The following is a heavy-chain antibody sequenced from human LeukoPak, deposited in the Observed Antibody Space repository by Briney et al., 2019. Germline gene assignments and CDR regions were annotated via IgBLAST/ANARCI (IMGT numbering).Heavy chain of an antibody. CDR1: GGSSSSGSYY. V-gene: IGHV4-61*02. J-gene: IGHJ2*01. CDR3: ARALTIFGVGKDWYFDL. Sequence: SQTLALTCTVSGGSSSSGSYYWSWIRQPAGKGLEWTGRIYTSGSTNYNPSLKSRVTISGDTSKNQFSLKLSSVTAADTAVYYCARALTIFGVGKDWYFDLWGRGTLVTVSS. D-gene: IGHD3-3*01. CDR2: IYTSGST.